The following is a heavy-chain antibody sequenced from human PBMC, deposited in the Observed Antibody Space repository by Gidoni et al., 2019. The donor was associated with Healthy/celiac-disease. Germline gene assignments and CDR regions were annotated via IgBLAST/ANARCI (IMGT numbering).Heavy chain of an antibody. Sequence: QVQLVESGGGVVQPGRSLRLSCAASGFTFSSFGMHWVRQAPGKGLEWVAVIWYDGSNKYYADSVKGRFTISRDNSKNTLYLQMNSLRAEDTAVYYCARGEDIVVVVAALFDYWGQGTLVTVSS. J-gene: IGHJ4*02. CDR1: GFTFSSFG. CDR3: ARGEDIVVVVAALFDY. D-gene: IGHD2-15*01. CDR2: IWYDGSNK. V-gene: IGHV3-33*01.